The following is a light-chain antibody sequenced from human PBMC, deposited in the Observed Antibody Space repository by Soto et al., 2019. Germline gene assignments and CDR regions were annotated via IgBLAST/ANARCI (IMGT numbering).Light chain of an antibody. CDR1: TGAVTSGYY. V-gene: IGLV7-43*01. CDR3: LLYYGGAHLV. Sequence: QAVVTQEPSLTVSPGGTVTLTCASSTGAVTSGYYPNWFQQKPGQAPRALIYSTSNTHSWTPARFSGSLLGGKAALTLSGVQAEDEAEYYCLLYYGGAHLVFGGGTKVTVL. J-gene: IGLJ3*02. CDR2: STS.